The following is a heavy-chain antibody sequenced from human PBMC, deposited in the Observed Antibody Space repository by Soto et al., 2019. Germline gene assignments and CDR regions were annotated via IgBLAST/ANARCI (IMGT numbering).Heavy chain of an antibody. Sequence: EVQLVESGGGLVKPGGSLRLSCAASGFTFSIYTMNWVRQAPGKGLEWVSSISPSSVYIYYADSLKGRFTISRDNTKNSLYLQMNSLGVEDTAVYYCARGHIVVLPAASRAYYYGLDVWGQGTTVTVSS. V-gene: IGHV3-21*01. D-gene: IGHD2-2*01. J-gene: IGHJ6*02. CDR2: ISPSSVYI. CDR1: GFTFSIYT. CDR3: ARGHIVVLPAASRAYYYGLDV.